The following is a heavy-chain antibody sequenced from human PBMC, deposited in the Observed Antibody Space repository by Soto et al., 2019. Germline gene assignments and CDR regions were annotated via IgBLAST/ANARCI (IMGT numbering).Heavy chain of an antibody. Sequence: QVQLQQWGAGLLKPSETLSLTCAVSGGSFSGHYWRWIRQPPGEGLEWIGEINHSGTTNYNPSLKSRVTISVDTSKNQFSLKLSSVTAADTAVYYCASLDYDICVWGKGTTVTVSS. D-gene: IGHD3-9*01. V-gene: IGHV4-34*01. CDR1: GGSFSGHY. CDR3: ASLDYDICV. CDR2: INHSGTT. J-gene: IGHJ6*04.